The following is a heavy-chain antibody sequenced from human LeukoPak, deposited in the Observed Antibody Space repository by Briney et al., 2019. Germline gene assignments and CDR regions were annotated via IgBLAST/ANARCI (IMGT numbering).Heavy chain of an antibody. Sequence: GGSLRLSCAASGFTFSSYAMSWVRQAPGKGLEWVSSISSTSTYIYYADSVKGRFTISRDNAKNSLYLQMNSLRADDTAVYYCARVFSDYVRYFDWGQGTLVTVSS. V-gene: IGHV3-21*01. CDR1: GFTFSSYA. CDR2: ISSTSTYI. J-gene: IGHJ4*02. D-gene: IGHD3-9*01. CDR3: ARVFSDYVRYFD.